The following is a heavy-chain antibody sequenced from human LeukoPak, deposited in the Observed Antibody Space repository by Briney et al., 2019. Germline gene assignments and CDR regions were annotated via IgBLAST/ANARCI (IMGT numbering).Heavy chain of an antibody. CDR3: ASSLGYSSGWFDY. J-gene: IGHJ4*02. V-gene: IGHV1-69*04. D-gene: IGHD6-19*01. CDR2: IIPILGIA. CDR1: GGLFRSYA. Sequence: EASVKVSFKASGGLFRSYAISWVRQAPGQGLEWMGRIIPILGIANYAQKFQGRVTITADKSTSTAYMELSSLRSEDTAVYYCASSLGYSSGWFDYWGQGTLVTVSS.